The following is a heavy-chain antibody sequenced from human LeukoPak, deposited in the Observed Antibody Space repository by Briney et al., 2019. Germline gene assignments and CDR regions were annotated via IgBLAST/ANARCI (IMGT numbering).Heavy chain of an antibody. CDR1: GFTFSSYW. CDR3: ARGRGDSSSWYFDY. CDR2: IKQDGSEK. J-gene: IGHJ4*02. V-gene: IGHV3-7*01. Sequence: GGSLRLSCAASGFTFSSYWMSWVRQAPGKGLEWVANIKQDGSEKYYVDSVKGRFTISRDKAKNSLYLQMNSLRAEDTAVYYCARGRGDSSSWYFDYWGQGTLVTVSS. D-gene: IGHD6-13*01.